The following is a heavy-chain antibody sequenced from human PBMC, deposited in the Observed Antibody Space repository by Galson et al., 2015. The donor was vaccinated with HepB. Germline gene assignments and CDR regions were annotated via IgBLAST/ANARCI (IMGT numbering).Heavy chain of an antibody. CDR2: ISYDGSDK. CDR1: GFTFRSYA. CDR3: ARDLGARAGRISQAWGSYFDY. J-gene: IGHJ4*02. V-gene: IGHV3-30*04. D-gene: IGHD6-19*01. Sequence: SLRLSCAASGFTFRSYAMHWVRQAPGKGLEWVAVISYDGSDKYYADSVKGRFTISRDNSKNTLYLQMNSLRAEDTAVYYCARDLGARAGRISQAWGSYFDYWGQGTLVTVSS.